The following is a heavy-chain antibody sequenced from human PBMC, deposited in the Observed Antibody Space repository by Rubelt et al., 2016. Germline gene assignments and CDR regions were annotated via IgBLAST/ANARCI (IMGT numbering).Heavy chain of an antibody. V-gene: IGHV3-11*06. CDR2: ISSDNSYT. Sequence: QVQLVESGGGLVKPGGSLRLSCAASGFTFSGYYMSWIRQAPGKGLEWVSYISSDNSYTNYADSVNGRFTISRDNTKNSLYLRMNSLRAEDTAGYYCASGRDPFDYWGQGTLVTVSS. D-gene: IGHD2-21*02. J-gene: IGHJ4*02. CDR3: ASGRDPFDY. CDR1: GFTFSGYY.